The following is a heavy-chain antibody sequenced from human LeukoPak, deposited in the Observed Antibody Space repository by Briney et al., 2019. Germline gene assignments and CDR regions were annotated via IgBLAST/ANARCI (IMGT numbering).Heavy chain of an antibody. J-gene: IGHJ4*02. V-gene: IGHV3-73*01. Sequence: GGSLRLSCAASGFTFNTYWMIWVRQASGKGLEWVGRIRSKANSYATAYAASVKGRFTISRDDSKNTAYLQMNSLKTEDTAVYYCTSPRDGYNYDWGQGTLVTVSS. D-gene: IGHD5-24*01. CDR3: TSPRDGYNYD. CDR2: IRSKANSYAT. CDR1: GFTFNTYW.